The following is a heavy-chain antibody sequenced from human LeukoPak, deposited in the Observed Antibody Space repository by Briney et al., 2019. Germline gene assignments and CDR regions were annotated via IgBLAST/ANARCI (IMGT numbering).Heavy chain of an antibody. CDR1: GFTFSSCG. Sequence: GGSLRLSCAASGFTFSSCGMSWVRQAPGKGLEWVSAISGSGGSTYYADAVKGRFTISRDNSKNTLYLQMNSLRAEDTAVYYCAKDLGAAYCGGDCYSFSFDYWGQGTLVTVSS. CDR2: ISGSGGST. CDR3: AKDLGAAYCGGDCYSFSFDY. D-gene: IGHD2-21*02. J-gene: IGHJ4*02. V-gene: IGHV3-23*01.